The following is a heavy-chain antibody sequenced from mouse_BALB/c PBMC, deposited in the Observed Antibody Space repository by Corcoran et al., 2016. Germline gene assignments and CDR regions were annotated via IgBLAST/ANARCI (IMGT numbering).Heavy chain of an antibody. Sequence: QIQVVQSGPELKKPGETVRISCKASGYTFTTAGMQWVQKMPGKGLKWIGWINTHSGVPKYAEDFKGRFAFSLETSASTAYLQISNLKNEDTATYFCAIGRGIYYGNYEAMDYWGQGTSVTVSS. CDR2: INTHSGVP. J-gene: IGHJ4*01. CDR3: AIGRGIYYGNYEAMDY. V-gene: IGHV9-4*02. D-gene: IGHD2-1*01. CDR1: GYTFTTAG.